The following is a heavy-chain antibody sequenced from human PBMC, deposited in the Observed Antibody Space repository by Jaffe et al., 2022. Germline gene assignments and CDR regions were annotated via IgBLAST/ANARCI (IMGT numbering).Heavy chain of an antibody. CDR1: GFTFSSYG. CDR2: IRYDGSNK. CDR3: AKDIYYYGSGSYLGAFDI. J-gene: IGHJ3*02. V-gene: IGHV3-30*02. D-gene: IGHD3-10*01. Sequence: QVQLVESGGGVVQPGGSLRLSCAASGFTFSSYGMHWVRQAPGKGLEWVAFIRYDGSNKYYADSVKGRFTISRDNSKNTLYLQMNSLRAEDTAVYYCAKDIYYYGSGSYLGAFDIWGQGTMVTVSS.